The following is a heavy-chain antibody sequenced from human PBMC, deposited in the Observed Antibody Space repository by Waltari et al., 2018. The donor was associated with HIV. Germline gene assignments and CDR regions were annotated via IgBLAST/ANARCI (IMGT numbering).Heavy chain of an antibody. D-gene: IGHD2-2*01. Sequence: QVQLQESGPGLVKPSQTLSLTCNVSGGSVNSGDYYWHWVRHHPGRGLDCIGSIYHSGITYYSPSLKSRVTISVDTSKNQFSLKVNSVTAADTAVYFCARSTLSGGVDFFDNWGQGTLVTVSS. CDR1: GGSVNSGDYY. J-gene: IGHJ4*02. CDR2: IYHSGIT. V-gene: IGHV4-31*03. CDR3: ARSTLSGGVDFFDN.